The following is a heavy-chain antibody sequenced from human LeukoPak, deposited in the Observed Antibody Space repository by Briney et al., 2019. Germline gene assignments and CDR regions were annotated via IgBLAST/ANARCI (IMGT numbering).Heavy chain of an antibody. V-gene: IGHV3-21*01. J-gene: IGHJ4*02. CDR1: GFTFSSYS. CDR2: ISSSSSYI. Sequence: GGSLRLSCAASGFTFSSYSMNWVRQAPGKGLEWVSSISSSSSYIYYADSVKGRFTISRDNAKNSLSLQMISLRAEDTAVYYCARDSSGWYGLIDYWGQGILVTVSS. CDR3: ARDSSGWYGLIDY. D-gene: IGHD6-19*01.